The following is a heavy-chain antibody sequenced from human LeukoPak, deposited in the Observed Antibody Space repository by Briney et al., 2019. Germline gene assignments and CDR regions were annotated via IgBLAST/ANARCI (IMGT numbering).Heavy chain of an antibody. J-gene: IGHJ6*03. Sequence: ASVKVSCKASGGTFSSYAISWVRQAPGQGLEWMGWISAYNGNTNYALKLQGRVTMTTDTSTSTAYMELRSLRSDDTAVYYCARVGSSWSDYYYYYMDVWGKGTTVTVSS. D-gene: IGHD6-13*01. CDR1: GGTFSSYA. CDR2: ISAYNGNT. CDR3: ARVGSSWSDYYYYYMDV. V-gene: IGHV1-18*01.